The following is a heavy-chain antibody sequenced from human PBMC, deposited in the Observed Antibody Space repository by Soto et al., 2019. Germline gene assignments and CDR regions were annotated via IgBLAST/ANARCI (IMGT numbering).Heavy chain of an antibody. V-gene: IGHV4-30-4*01. CDR2: IYYGGST. Sequence: QVQLQESGPGLVKPSQTLSLTCTVSGGSISSDDYYWSWIRQPPGKGLEWIGHIYYGGSTYYNPSLKSRVTITVDTSKKQFSLKLSSVTAADTAVYYCARGNYCSGGPCYYFFDSWGQGTLVTVSS. D-gene: IGHD2-15*01. CDR3: ARGNYCSGGPCYYFFDS. J-gene: IGHJ4*02. CDR1: GGSISSDDYY.